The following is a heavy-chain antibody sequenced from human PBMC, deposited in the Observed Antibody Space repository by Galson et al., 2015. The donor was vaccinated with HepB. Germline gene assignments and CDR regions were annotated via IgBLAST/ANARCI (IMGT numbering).Heavy chain of an antibody. CDR1: GYTFTSYY. J-gene: IGHJ6*02. D-gene: IGHD6-6*01. Sequence: SVTVSCKASGYTFTSYYMHWVRQAPGQGLEWMGGFDPEDGETIYAQKFQGRVTMTRNTSISTAYMELSSLRSEDTAVYYCARADDSSSFYGRDVWGQGTTVTVSS. CDR2: FDPEDGET. V-gene: IGHV1-46*01. CDR3: ARADDSSSFYGRDV.